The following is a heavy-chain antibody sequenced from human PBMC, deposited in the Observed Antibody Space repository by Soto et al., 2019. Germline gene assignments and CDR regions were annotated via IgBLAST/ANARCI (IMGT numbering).Heavy chain of an antibody. V-gene: IGHV1-24*01. CDR1: GYTLTELS. CDR3: ATSGAYDYVWGSYPY. J-gene: IGHJ4*02. CDR2: FEPEDAET. D-gene: IGHD3-16*02. Sequence: ASVKVSCKVSGYTLTELSMHWVRQAPGKGLEWMGGFEPEDAETFYAQKFQGRVTITEDTSTETAYMELSSLRSEDTAVYYCATSGAYDYVWGSYPYWGQGTLVTVSS.